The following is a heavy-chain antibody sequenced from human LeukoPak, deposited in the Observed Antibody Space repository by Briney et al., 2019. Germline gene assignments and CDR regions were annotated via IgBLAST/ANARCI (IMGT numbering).Heavy chain of an antibody. Sequence: ASVKVSCKASGYTFTGYYRHWVRQAPGQGLEWMGWINPNSGGTNYAQKFQGRVTMTRDTSISTAYMELSRLRSDDTAVYYCARDLIQLELYYFDYWGQGTLVTVSS. CDR2: INPNSGGT. CDR3: ARDLIQLELYYFDY. CDR1: GYTFTGYY. J-gene: IGHJ4*02. V-gene: IGHV1-2*02. D-gene: IGHD1-1*01.